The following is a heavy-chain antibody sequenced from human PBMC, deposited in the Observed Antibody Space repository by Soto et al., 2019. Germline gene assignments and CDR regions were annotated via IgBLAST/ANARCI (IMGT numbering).Heavy chain of an antibody. V-gene: IGHV4-59*08. CDR3: ARGGWSHNDF. J-gene: IGHJ4*02. D-gene: IGHD3-3*01. Sequence: SETLSLTCTVSGGSISGYYWSWIRQPPGKGLEWIGYIYYSGSTNYNPSLKSRVTISVDTSKNQFSLKLSSVTAADTAVYYCARGGWSHNDFCGQGTLVIVSS. CDR1: GGSISGYY. CDR2: IYYSGST.